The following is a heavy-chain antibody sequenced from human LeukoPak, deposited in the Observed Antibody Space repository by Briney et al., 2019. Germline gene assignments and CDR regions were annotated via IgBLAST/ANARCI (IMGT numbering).Heavy chain of an antibody. J-gene: IGHJ6*02. D-gene: IGHD2-21*02. Sequence: PGGSLRLSCAASGFTFSSYSMNWVRQAPGKGLEGVSSISSSSSYIYYADSVKGRFTISRDNAKNSLYLQMNSLRAEDTAVYYCARDLAVVTGYGMDVWGQGTTVTVSS. V-gene: IGHV3-21*01. CDR1: GFTFSSYS. CDR2: ISSSSSYI. CDR3: ARDLAVVTGYGMDV.